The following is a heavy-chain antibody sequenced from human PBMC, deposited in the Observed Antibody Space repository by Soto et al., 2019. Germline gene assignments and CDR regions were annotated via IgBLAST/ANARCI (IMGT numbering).Heavy chain of an antibody. CDR3: AREGLECGDYFAC. V-gene: IGHV3-21*01. Sequence: VQLVESGGGLVQPGGSLRLSCAASGFTFSTYNMNWVRRAPGKGLEWVSSILTGSMYIYYADSVKGRFTISRDDAKKSLFLQMKCLRVEDAAGHYCAREGLECGDYFACGGRGSLVTVS. J-gene: IGHJ4*02. CDR2: ILTGSMYI. D-gene: IGHD3-10*01. CDR1: GFTFSTYN.